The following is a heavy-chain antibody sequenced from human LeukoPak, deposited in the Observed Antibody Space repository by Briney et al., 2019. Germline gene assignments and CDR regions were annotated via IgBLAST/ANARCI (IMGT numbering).Heavy chain of an antibody. D-gene: IGHD2-2*02. J-gene: IGHJ4*02. CDR1: GFTFDDYT. CDR2: ISWDGGST. CDR3: AKDISHCSSTSCYTFDY. Sequence: GGSLRLSCAASGFTFDDYTMHWVRQAPGKGLEWVSLISWDGGSTYYADSVKGRFTISRDNSKNSLYLQMNSLRTEDTALYYCAKDISHCSSTSCYTFDYWGQGTLVTVSS. V-gene: IGHV3-43*01.